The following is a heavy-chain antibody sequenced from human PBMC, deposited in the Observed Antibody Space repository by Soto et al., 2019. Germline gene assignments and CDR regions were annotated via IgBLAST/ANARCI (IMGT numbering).Heavy chain of an antibody. Sequence: SETLSLTCTVSGGSISSGGYYWSWIRQHPGKGLEWIGYIYYSGSTYYNPSLKSRVTISVDTSKNQFSLKLSSVTAADTAVYYCARDHPYYDFWSGPHSYGMDVWGRGTTVTVSS. CDR2: IYYSGST. D-gene: IGHD3-3*01. J-gene: IGHJ6*02. CDR1: GGSISSGGYY. V-gene: IGHV4-31*03. CDR3: ARDHPYYDFWSGPHSYGMDV.